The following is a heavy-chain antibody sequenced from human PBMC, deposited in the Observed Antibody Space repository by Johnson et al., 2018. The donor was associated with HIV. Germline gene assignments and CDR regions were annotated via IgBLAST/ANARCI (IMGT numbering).Heavy chain of an antibody. Sequence: QVQLVESGGGVVQPGRSLRLSCAASGFTFNSYGMHWVRQAPGKGLEWVAIISNDGSNKYYADSVKGRFTISRDNSENTLYLQMNSLRVEDTAVYYCAKDGGWPENAFDIWGQGTMVTVSS. J-gene: IGHJ3*02. CDR2: ISNDGSNK. CDR3: AKDGGWPENAFDI. D-gene: IGHD6-19*01. V-gene: IGHV3-30*18. CDR1: GFTFNSYG.